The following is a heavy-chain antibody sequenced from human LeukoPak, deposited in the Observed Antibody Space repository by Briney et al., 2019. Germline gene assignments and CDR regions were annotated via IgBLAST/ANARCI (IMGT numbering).Heavy chain of an antibody. CDR2: INPSGDST. J-gene: IGHJ4*02. CDR1: GYTFTSHY. D-gene: IGHD6-13*01. V-gene: IGHV1-46*01. Sequence: EASVTVSCTASGYTFTSHYMQWVRQAPGQGLEWMGIINPSGDSTNYAQKFQGRVTMTRDTSTSTVYMELSSLRSEDTAVYYCARGSVSAAPGYWGQGTLVTVSS. CDR3: ARGSVSAAPGY.